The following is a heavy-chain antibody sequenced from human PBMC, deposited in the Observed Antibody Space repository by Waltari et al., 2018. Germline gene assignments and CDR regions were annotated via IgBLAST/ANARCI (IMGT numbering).Heavy chain of an antibody. V-gene: IGHV4-39*07. CDR2: IYYSGST. CDR3: ARAAPAAGSFDY. CDR1: GGSISSSSYY. J-gene: IGHJ4*02. D-gene: IGHD6-13*01. Sequence: QLQLQESGPGLVKPSETLSLTCTVSGGSISSSSYYWGWIRQPPGKGLEWIGIIYYSGSTYYTPALKSRVTISVDTSKNQFSLKLSSVTAADTAVYYCARAAPAAGSFDYWGQGTLVTVSS.